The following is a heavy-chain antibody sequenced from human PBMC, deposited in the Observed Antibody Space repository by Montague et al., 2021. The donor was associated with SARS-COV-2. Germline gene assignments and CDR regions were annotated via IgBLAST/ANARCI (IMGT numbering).Heavy chain of an antibody. J-gene: IGHJ2*01. CDR1: GFTFSSYD. CDR3: ARAGYSSSWPLRLYWYFDL. D-gene: IGHD6-13*01. CDR2: IGTAGDT. V-gene: IGHV3-13*04. Sequence: SLRLSCAASGFTFSSYDMHWVRQATGKGLEWVSAIGTAGDTYYPGSVKGRFTISRENAKNSLYLQMNSLRAGDTAVYYCARAGYSSSWPLRLYWYFDLWGRGTLGTVPS.